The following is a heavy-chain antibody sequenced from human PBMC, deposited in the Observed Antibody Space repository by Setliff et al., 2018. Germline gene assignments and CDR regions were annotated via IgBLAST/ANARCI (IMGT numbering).Heavy chain of an antibody. CDR1: GYAFITFG. D-gene: IGHD5-18*01. J-gene: IGHJ6*03. CDR2: ISPVYGIA. Sequence: SVKVSCKTSGYAFITFGMSWVRQAPGQGLEWMGWISPVYGIANYARKFQGRVTITTDESTSTAYMELSSLRTEDTAVYYCAREGVDTRSSTDYRYYMDVWGKGTTVTVSS. V-gene: IGHV1-69*05. CDR3: AREGVDTRSSTDYRYYMDV.